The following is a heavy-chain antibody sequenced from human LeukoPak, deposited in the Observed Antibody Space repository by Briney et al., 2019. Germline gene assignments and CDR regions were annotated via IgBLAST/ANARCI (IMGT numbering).Heavy chain of an antibody. J-gene: IGHJ3*02. CDR1: GYSFTTYW. D-gene: IGHD3-10*01. V-gene: IGHV5-51*01. CDR3: ALGAVRGLHAFDI. Sequence: AASLKISCKGSGYSFTTYWIGWVRQVPGKGLEWMGIIYPGDSDTRYSPPFQGQVTISADKSVTTAYLQWSSLKASDTAMYYCALGAVRGLHAFDIWGQGTMVTVSS. CDR2: IYPGDSDT.